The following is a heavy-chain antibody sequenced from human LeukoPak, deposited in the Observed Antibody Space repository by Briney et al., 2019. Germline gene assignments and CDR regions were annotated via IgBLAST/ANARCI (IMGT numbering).Heavy chain of an antibody. CDR3: AKAKGFVVVTYFDY. D-gene: IGHD2-21*02. J-gene: IGHJ4*02. CDR1: GFTFGGYA. CDR2: ISGGSEDS. V-gene: IGHV3-23*01. Sequence: PGGSLRLSCTASGFTFGGYAMTWVRQAPGKGLEWVSSISGGSEDSYYADSVKGRFTISRDNSKNTLYLQMNSLRAEDTAVYYCAKAKGFVVVTYFDYWGQGTLVTVSS.